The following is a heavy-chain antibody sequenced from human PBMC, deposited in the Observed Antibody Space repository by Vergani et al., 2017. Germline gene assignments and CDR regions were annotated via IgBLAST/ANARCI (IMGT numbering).Heavy chain of an antibody. V-gene: IGHV3-48*03. CDR2: ISSSGSTI. CDR3: TTDQYSYGSDAFDI. Sequence: EVQLLESGGGLVQPGGSLRLSCAASGFTFSSYEMNWVRQAPGKGLEWVSYISSSGSTIYYADSVKGRFTISRDNSKNTLYLQMNSLKTEDTAVYYCTTDQYSYGSDAFDIWGQGTMVTVSS. CDR1: GFTFSSYE. D-gene: IGHD5-18*01. J-gene: IGHJ3*02.